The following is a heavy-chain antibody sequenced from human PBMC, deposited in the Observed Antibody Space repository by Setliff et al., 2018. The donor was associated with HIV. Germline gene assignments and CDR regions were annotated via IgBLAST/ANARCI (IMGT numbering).Heavy chain of an antibody. V-gene: IGHV1-8*03. D-gene: IGHD1-26*01. Sequence: ASVKVSCKASGYTFTSYDINWVRQATGQGLEWMGWMNPNSGNTGYAQKFQGRVTITRNTSISTAYMELSSLRSEDTAVYYCARGYLISGTQKSYYMDVWGKGTTVTVSS. J-gene: IGHJ6*03. CDR1: GYTFTSYD. CDR2: MNPNSGNT. CDR3: ARGYLISGTQKSYYMDV.